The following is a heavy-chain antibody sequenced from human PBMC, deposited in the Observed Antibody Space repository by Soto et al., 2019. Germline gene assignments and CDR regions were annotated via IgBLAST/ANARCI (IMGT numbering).Heavy chain of an antibody. Sequence: QVQLVQSGAEVKKPGSSVKVSCKASGGTFSSYAISWVRQAPGQGLEWMGGIIPIFGTANYAQKFQGRVTITADKSTSTAYMELSSLRSEDTAVYYCARDATGTTSDYYYYYGMDVWGQGTTVTVSS. J-gene: IGHJ6*02. CDR3: ARDATGTTSDYYYYYGMDV. D-gene: IGHD4-4*01. CDR1: GGTFSSYA. V-gene: IGHV1-69*06. CDR2: IIPIFGTA.